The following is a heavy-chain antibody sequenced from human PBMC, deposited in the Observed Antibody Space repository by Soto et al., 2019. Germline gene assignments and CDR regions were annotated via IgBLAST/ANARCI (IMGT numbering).Heavy chain of an antibody. CDR3: ARHRNFWSGYYYGMDV. D-gene: IGHD3-3*01. Sequence: SETLSLTCVVSGDSISSTHWWTWVRQTPGTGLEWIGEVYHTGSTKYNPSLKNRVTISVDKSNNQFSLKLSSLTAADTAVYYCARHRNFWSGYYYGMDVWGQGTSVTVSS. V-gene: IGHV4-4*02. CDR2: VYHTGST. J-gene: IGHJ6*02. CDR1: GDSISSTHW.